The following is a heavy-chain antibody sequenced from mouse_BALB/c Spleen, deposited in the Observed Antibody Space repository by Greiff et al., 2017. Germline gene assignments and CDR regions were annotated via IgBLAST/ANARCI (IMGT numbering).Heavy chain of an antibody. CDR3: ASSPITTAPFDD. Sequence: VKLMESGPGLVQPSQSLSITCTVSGFSLTSYGVHWVRQSPGKGLEWLGVIWSGGSTDYNAAFISILSISKDNSKSQVFFKMNSLQANDTAIYYCASSPITTAPFDDWGQGTTLTVAS. J-gene: IGHJ2*01. CDR2: IWSGGST. CDR1: GFSLTSYG. D-gene: IGHD1-2*01. V-gene: IGHV2-2*02.